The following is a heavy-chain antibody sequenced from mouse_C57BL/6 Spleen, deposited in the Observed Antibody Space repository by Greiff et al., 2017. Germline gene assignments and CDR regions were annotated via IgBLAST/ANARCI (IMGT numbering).Heavy chain of an antibody. J-gene: IGHJ3*01. V-gene: IGHV1-69*01. CDR3: ARGAGGWFAY. CDR1: GYTFTSYW. Sequence: QVQLKQPGAELVMPGASVKLSCKASGYTFTSYWMHWVKQRPGQGLEWIGEIDPSDSYTNYNQKFKGKSTLTVDKSSSTAYMQLSSLTSEDSAVYYWARGAGGWFAYWGQGTLVTVSA. CDR2: IDPSDSYT. D-gene: IGHD3-3*01.